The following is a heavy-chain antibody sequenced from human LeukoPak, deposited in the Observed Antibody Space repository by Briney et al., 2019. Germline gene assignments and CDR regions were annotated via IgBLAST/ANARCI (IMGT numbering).Heavy chain of an antibody. V-gene: IGHV5-51*01. CDR2: IFPGDSDT. CDR3: ARHLAAAGTDAFDI. CDR1: GYRFPSYG. D-gene: IGHD6-13*01. Sequence: GESLKIDCKGSGYRFPSYGMGWVRQMPGKGLEWMGIIFPGDSDTRYSPSFQGQVTISADKSISTAYLQWSSLKASDTAMYYCARHLAAAGTDAFDIWGQGTMVTVSS. J-gene: IGHJ3*02.